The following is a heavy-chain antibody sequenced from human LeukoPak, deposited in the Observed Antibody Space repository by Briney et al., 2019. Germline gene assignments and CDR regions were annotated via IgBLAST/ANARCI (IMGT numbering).Heavy chain of an antibody. CDR1: GFTFSSYW. V-gene: IGHV3-7*01. J-gene: IGHJ6*03. Sequence: GGSLSPSCAASGFTFSSYWMSWVRQAPGKGLEWVASIKQDGSEKYYVDSVKGQFTISRDNGENSLYLQMNILRVEDTAFYYCARDRPSGSNMDVWGKGATASLSS. D-gene: IGHD1-26*01. CDR3: ARDRPSGSNMDV. CDR2: IKQDGSEK.